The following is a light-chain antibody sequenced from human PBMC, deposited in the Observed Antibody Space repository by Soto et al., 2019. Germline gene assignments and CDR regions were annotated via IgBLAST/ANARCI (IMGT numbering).Light chain of an antibody. CDR3: QQYGNSPYT. CDR2: DAS. CDR1: QSVSSSY. Sequence: EIVLTQSPATLSLSPGERATLSCGASQSVSSSYLAWYQQKPGLAPRLLIYDASSRATGIPDRLSGSGSGTDFNLTISRLEPEDVAVYYCQQYGNSPYTFGQGNKLEIK. J-gene: IGKJ2*01. V-gene: IGKV3D-20*01.